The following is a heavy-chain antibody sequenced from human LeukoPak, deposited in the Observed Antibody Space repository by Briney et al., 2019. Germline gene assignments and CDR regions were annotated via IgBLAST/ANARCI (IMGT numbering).Heavy chain of an antibody. CDR3: AKEVQLMPFDY. CDR2: IQYDGDDK. V-gene: IGHV3-30*02. J-gene: IGHJ4*02. CDR1: GFTFSSYW. Sequence: GGSLRLSCAASGFTFSSYWMSWVRQAPGKGLEWVAFIQYDGDDKFYADSVKGRFTISRDNSKKTVYLQMNRLRPEDTAVYYCAKEVQLMPFDYWGQGTLVTVSS. D-gene: IGHD6-6*01.